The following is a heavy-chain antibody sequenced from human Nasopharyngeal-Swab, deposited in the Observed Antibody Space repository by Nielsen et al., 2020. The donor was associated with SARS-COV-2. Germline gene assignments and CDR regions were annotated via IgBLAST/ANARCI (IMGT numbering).Heavy chain of an antibody. CDR1: GSTFSSHW. D-gene: IGHD2-2*01. CDR2: ISEDGSIT. V-gene: IGHV3-74*01. CDR3: ASQLGHPDS. J-gene: IGHJ4*02. Sequence: GEPLKISCAASGSTFSSHWMHWVRQAPGKGLVWVSRISEDGSITTYADSVKGRFTISRDNAKNTLFLQMHSLRADDTAIYYCASQLGHPDSWGQGTLVTVSS.